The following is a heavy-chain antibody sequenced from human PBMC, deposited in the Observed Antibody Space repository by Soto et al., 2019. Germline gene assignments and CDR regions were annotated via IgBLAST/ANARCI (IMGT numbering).Heavy chain of an antibody. CDR2: IIPIFGTA. CDR1: GGTFSSYA. V-gene: IGHV1-69*13. Sequence: SVKVSCKASGGTFSSYAISWVRQAPGQGLEWMGGIIPIFGTANYAQKFQGRVTITADESTSTAYMELSSLRSEDTAVYYCAREGTGTTIYYYGMDVWGQGXTVTVSS. J-gene: IGHJ6*02. CDR3: AREGTGTTIYYYGMDV. D-gene: IGHD1-7*01.